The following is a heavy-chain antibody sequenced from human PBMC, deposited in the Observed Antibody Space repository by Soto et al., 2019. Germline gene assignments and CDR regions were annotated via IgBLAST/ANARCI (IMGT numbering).Heavy chain of an antibody. CDR1: GGTFSNYT. V-gene: IGHV1-69*01. Sequence: QVQLVQSGAEVKKPGSSVKVFCKASGGTFSNYTINWVRQAPGQGLEWMGGINPVFGETDYEQKFQGRVTITADGSTSTAYMKLSSLRSADTAVYYCARSSPYIVVRKPTGNQDYYGMDVWGQGTTVTVSS. CDR3: ARSSPYIVVRKPTGNQDYYGMDV. CDR2: INPVFGET. D-gene: IGHD2-2*01. J-gene: IGHJ6*02.